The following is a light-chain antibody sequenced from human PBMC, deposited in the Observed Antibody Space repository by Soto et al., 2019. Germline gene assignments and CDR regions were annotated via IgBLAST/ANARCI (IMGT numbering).Light chain of an antibody. CDR1: SSDVGGYNY. J-gene: IGLJ2*01. CDR3: SSYTTRSPRDVV. Sequence: QSVLTQPASVSGSPGQSITISCTGTSSDVGGYNYVSWYQQHPGKAPKLMIYDVSNRPSGVSNRFSGSKSGNTASLTISGLQAEGGADYYSSSYTTRSPRDVVFGGGTNLTVL. V-gene: IGLV2-14*01. CDR2: DVS.